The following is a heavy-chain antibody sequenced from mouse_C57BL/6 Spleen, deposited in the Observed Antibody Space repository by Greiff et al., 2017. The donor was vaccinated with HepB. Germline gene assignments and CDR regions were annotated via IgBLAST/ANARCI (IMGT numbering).Heavy chain of an antibody. V-gene: IGHV1-7*01. Sequence: VQLQQSGAELAKPGASVKLSCKASGYTFTSYWMHWVKQRPGQGLEWIGYINPSSGYTKYHQKFKDKATLTADKSYSTDYMQMSSLTYEDAAVYYWARRGALLPEEYFDVWGTGTTVTVSS. J-gene: IGHJ1*03. CDR1: GYTFTSYW. CDR2: INPSSGYT. CDR3: ARRGALLPEEYFDV. D-gene: IGHD1-1*01.